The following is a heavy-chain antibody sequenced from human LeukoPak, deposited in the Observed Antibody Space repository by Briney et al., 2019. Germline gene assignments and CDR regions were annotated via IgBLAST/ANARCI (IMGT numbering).Heavy chain of an antibody. Sequence: PGGSLRLSCAASGFTFDDYAMHWVRQAPGKGLEWVSGISWNSGSIGYADSVKGRFTISRDDSKNTLYLQMNSLRAEDTAVYYCALDPRYAKDYWGQGTLVTVSS. CDR1: GFTFDDYA. D-gene: IGHD2-8*01. CDR3: ALDPRYAKDY. CDR2: ISWNSGSI. J-gene: IGHJ4*02. V-gene: IGHV3-9*01.